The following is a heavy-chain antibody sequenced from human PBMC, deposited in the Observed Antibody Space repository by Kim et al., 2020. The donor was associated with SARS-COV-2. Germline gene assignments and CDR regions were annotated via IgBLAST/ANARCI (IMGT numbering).Heavy chain of an antibody. V-gene: IGHV4-4*02. Sequence: SETLSLTCAVSGGSISSSNWWSWVRQPPGKGLEWIGEIYHSGSTNYNPYLKSRVTISVDKSKNQFSLKLSSVTAADTAVYYCARVRTDTIFGVVTYYYGMDVWGQGTTVTVSS. CDR2: IYHSGST. J-gene: IGHJ6*02. CDR1: GGSISSSNW. D-gene: IGHD3-3*01. CDR3: ARVRTDTIFGVVTYYYGMDV.